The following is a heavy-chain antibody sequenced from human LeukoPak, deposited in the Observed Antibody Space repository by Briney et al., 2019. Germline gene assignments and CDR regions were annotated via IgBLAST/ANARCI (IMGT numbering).Heavy chain of an antibody. Sequence: PGGSLRLSCAASGLTFNTYWMTWVRQAPGKGLEWVANINRDGSEKNYVGSVRGRFTISRDNTKNSLYLQMNSLTVEDTAVYYCGRGPGYRSDYWGQGTRVTVSS. V-gene: IGHV3-7*05. CDR1: GLTFNTYW. J-gene: IGHJ4*02. CDR3: GRGPGYRSDY. D-gene: IGHD5-12*01. CDR2: INRDGSEK.